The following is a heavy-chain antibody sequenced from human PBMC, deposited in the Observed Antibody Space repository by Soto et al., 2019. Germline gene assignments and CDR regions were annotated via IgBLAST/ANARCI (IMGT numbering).Heavy chain of an antibody. CDR1: GYTFTSYG. D-gene: IGHD6-13*01. CDR2: ISAYNGNT. CDR3: ARDRINSSSSDAFDI. V-gene: IGHV1-18*01. Sequence: ASVKVSCKASGYTFTSYGISWVRQAPGQGLEWMGWISAYNGNTNYAQKLQGRVTMTTDTSTSTAYMELRSLRSDDTAVYYCARDRINSSSSDAFDIWGQGTMVTVSS. J-gene: IGHJ3*02.